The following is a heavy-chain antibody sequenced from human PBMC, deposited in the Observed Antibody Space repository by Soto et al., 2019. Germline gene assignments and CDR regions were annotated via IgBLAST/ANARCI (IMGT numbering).Heavy chain of an antibody. CDR1: GYTFTSYG. J-gene: IGHJ4*02. D-gene: IGHD5-12*01. CDR2: ISAYNGNT. CDR3: ARATTDYGDYGGYVGCDY. V-gene: IGHV1-18*01. Sequence: QVQLVQSGAEVKKPGASVKVSCKASGYTFTSYGISWVRQAPGQGLEWMGWISAYNGNTNYAQKLQGRVTMTTDTATSTAYMELRSLRSDDTAVYYCARATTDYGDYGGYVGCDYWGQGTLVTVSS.